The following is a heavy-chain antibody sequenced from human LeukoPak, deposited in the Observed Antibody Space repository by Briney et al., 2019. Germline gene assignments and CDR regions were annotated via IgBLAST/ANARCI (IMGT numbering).Heavy chain of an antibody. J-gene: IGHJ4*02. CDR2: IKQDGSEK. CDR3: ARGGNAGIPYRSRMAPTYDY. V-gene: IGHV3-7*01. D-gene: IGHD6-13*01. CDR1: GFTFSSYW. Sequence: GGSLRLSCAASGFTFSSYWMSWVRQAPGKGLEWVANIKQDGSEKYYVDSVKGRFTISRDNAKNSLYLQMNSLRAEDTAVYYCARGGNAGIPYRSRMAPTYDYWGQGTLVTVSS.